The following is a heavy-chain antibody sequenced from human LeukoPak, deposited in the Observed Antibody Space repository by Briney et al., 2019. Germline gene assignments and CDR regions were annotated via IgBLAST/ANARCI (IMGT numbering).Heavy chain of an antibody. V-gene: IGHV1-46*01. CDR2: INLSGGST. J-gene: IGHJ4*02. Sequence: ASVKVSCKASGYTFTRYYMRWVRQAPGQGLEWMGIINLSGGSTSYAQRFQGRVTMTRDTSTSTVYMELSSLRSEDTAVYYCARDWFGSGYSYGSSFDYWGQGTLVTVSS. D-gene: IGHD5-18*01. CDR3: ARDWFGSGYSYGSSFDY. CDR1: GYTFTRYY.